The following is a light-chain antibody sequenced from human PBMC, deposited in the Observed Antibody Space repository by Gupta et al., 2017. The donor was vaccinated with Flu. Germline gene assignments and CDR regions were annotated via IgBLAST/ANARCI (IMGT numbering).Light chain of an antibody. CDR1: QSISSY. V-gene: IGKV1-39*01. CDR3: QQSYSTHPIT. Sequence: SALSASVGDRVTITCRASQSISSYLNWYQQKPGKAPKLLIYAASSLQSGVPSRFSGSGSGTDFTLTISSLQPEDFATYYCQQSYSTHPITFGQGTRLEIK. J-gene: IGKJ5*01. CDR2: AAS.